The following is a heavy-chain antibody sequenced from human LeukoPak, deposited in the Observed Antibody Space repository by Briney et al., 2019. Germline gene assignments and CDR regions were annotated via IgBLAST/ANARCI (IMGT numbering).Heavy chain of an antibody. CDR3: ASRVYGLGSFNY. CDR1: GDSISSTSYY. J-gene: IGHJ4*01. CDR2: IYNSGTT. Sequence: PSETLSLTCTVSGDSISSTSYYWDWIRQPPGKGLEWIGSIYNSGTTYYNPSLKSRVTISLDTSKNQFSLKVSSVTAADTAVYYCASRVYGLGSFNYWGQGTLVTVSS. V-gene: IGHV4-39*01. D-gene: IGHD3-10*01.